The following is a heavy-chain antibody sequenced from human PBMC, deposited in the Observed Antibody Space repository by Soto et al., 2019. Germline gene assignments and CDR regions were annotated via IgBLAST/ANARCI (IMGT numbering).Heavy chain of an antibody. CDR1: GYTFTSYA. CDR2: INAGNGNT. J-gene: IGHJ3*02. V-gene: IGHV1-3*01. Sequence: ASVKVSCKASGYTFTSYAMHWVRQAPGQRLEWMGWINAGNGNTKYSQKFQGRVTITRDTSASTAYMELSSLRSEDTAVYYCASPYEYYYDSSGYYYPSHDAFDIWGQGTMVTV. D-gene: IGHD3-22*01. CDR3: ASPYEYYYDSSGYYYPSHDAFDI.